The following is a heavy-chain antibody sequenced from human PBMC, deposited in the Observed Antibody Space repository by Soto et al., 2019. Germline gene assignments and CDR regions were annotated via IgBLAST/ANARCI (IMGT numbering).Heavy chain of an antibody. V-gene: IGHV1-2*02. CDR1: GYTFTAYY. CDR2: INPKFGDT. Sequence: QVQLVQSGAEVKEPGDSVRVSCEASGYTFTAYYIHWVRRAPGQGLEWMGWINPKFGDTTYAQDFQGRVSMTRDMSISTVYMELSRLTSDDTAIYYCARNMDYYYGRGSGNGHGVWGQATTVTVFS. CDR3: ARNMDYYYGRGSGNGHGV. J-gene: IGHJ6*02. D-gene: IGHD3-10*02.